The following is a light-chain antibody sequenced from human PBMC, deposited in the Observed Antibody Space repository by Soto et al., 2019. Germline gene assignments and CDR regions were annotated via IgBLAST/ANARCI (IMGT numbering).Light chain of an antibody. J-gene: IGKJ1*01. CDR2: DAS. Sequence: EIVLTQSPATLSLSPGERATLSCRASQSVGSYLAWYQQKPGQAPSLLIYDASNRATGIPARFSGSGSGTDFTLTSSSLEPEDFAVYYCQQRFSSWTFGQGTKVEIK. CDR3: QQRFSSWT. V-gene: IGKV3-11*01. CDR1: QSVGSY.